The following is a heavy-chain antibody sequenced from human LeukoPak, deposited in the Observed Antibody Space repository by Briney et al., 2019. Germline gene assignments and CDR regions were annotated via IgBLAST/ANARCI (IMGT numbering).Heavy chain of an antibody. V-gene: IGHV3-33*01. Sequence: TGGALRLSCAASGFTFSNYGMHWVRQAPGKGLEWVAIISYDVSKKYHADSVKGRFTISRDNSKNTLYLQMSSLRAGDTAVYYCARDHGYYPSAHLDYWGQGTLVTVSS. CDR1: GFTFSNYG. J-gene: IGHJ4*02. CDR3: ARDHGYYPSAHLDY. CDR2: ISYDVSKK. D-gene: IGHD3-22*01.